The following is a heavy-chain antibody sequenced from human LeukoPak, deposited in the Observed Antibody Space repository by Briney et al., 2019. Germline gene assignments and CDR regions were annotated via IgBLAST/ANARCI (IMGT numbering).Heavy chain of an antibody. V-gene: IGHV4-38-2*02. D-gene: IGHD5-12*01. CDR3: ASPGGSGYDYALFGY. Sequence: SETLSLTCTVSGYSISSGYFWGWVRQPPGKGLEWIGRMYHTGTTYYNPSLKSRVSISIDTSKNQFSLRLSSVTAADTAIYFCASPGGSGYDYALFGYWGQGTLVAVSS. CDR2: MYHTGTT. CDR1: GYSISSGYF. J-gene: IGHJ4*02.